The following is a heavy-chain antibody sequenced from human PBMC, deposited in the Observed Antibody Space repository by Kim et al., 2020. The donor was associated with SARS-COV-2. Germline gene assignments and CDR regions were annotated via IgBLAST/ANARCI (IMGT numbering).Heavy chain of an antibody. J-gene: IGHJ5*02. V-gene: IGHV4-59*01. Sequence: RVTISVDTSKNQFSLKLSSVTAADTAVYYCARASGYYDSSGYYLISDFDHWGQGTLVTVSS. D-gene: IGHD3-22*01. CDR3: ARASGYYDSSGYYLISDFDH.